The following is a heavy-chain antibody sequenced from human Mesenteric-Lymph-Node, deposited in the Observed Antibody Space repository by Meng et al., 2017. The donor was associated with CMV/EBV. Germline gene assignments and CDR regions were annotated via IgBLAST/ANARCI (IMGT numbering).Heavy chain of an antibody. Sequence: GGSLRLSCTASGFTFGDYAMSWVRQAPGKGLEWVGFIRSKAYGGTTEYAASVKGRFTISRDDSKSIAYLQMNSLKTEDTAVYYCTRDRGYYDFWSGYANWYFDLWGRGTLVTVSS. CDR1: GFTFGDYA. V-gene: IGHV3-49*04. CDR3: TRDRGYYDFWSGYANWYFDL. D-gene: IGHD3-3*01. CDR2: IRSKAYGGTT. J-gene: IGHJ2*01.